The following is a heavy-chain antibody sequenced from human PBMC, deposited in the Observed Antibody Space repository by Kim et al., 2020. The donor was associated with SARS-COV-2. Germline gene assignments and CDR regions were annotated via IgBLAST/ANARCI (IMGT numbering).Heavy chain of an antibody. CDR1: GGSISSYY. D-gene: IGHD5-18*01. Sequence: SETLSLTCTVSGGSISSYYWSWIRQPPGKALEWIGYIYYSGSTNYNPSLKSRVTISVDTSKNQFSLKLSSVTAADTAVYYCASYRGYSYARGYFDYWGQGTLVTVSS. J-gene: IGHJ4*02. CDR3: ASYRGYSYARGYFDY. CDR2: IYYSGST. V-gene: IGHV4-59*01.